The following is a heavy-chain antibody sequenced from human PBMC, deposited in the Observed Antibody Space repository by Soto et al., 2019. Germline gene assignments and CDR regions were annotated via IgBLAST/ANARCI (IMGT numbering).Heavy chain of an antibody. D-gene: IGHD1-1*01. CDR1: GFRFSNYG. CDR3: ARDDQRHDNRLDH. V-gene: IGHV3-33*01. CDR2: IVADGTGL. J-gene: IGHJ5*02. Sequence: QVQLVESGGGVVQPGRSLRLSCAASGFRFSNYGMHWVRQAPGKGLEWLAVIVADGTGLHYADFVRGGFTISRDNSKNTIYLQLISLGAVAMAIYFCARDDQRHDNRLDHWGQGTLVTVPS.